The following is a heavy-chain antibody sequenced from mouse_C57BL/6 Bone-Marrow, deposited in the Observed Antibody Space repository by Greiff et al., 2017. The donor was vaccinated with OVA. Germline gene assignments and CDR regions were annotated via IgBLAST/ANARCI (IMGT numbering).Heavy chain of an antibody. J-gene: IGHJ2*01. Sequence: EVQLQQSGPELVKPGASVKMSCKASGYTFTDYNMHWVKQSPGKSLEWIGYINPNNGGTSYNQKFKGKATLTVNKSSSTAYMELRSLTSEDSAVYYCARKSTVPVESFDYWGQGTTLTVSS. CDR3: ARKSTVPVESFDY. CDR1: GYTFTDYN. D-gene: IGHD1-1*01. V-gene: IGHV1-22*01. CDR2: INPNNGGT.